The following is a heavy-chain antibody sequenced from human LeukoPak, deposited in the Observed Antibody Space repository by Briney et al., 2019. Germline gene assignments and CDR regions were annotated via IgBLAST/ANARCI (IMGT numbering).Heavy chain of an antibody. V-gene: IGHV3-15*01. CDR3: TTRLYSSGRFDY. D-gene: IGHD6-19*01. J-gene: IGHJ4*02. CDR1: GFTFSNAW. Sequence: PGGSLRLSCAASGFTFSNAWMGWVRQAPGKGLEWVGRITSKSDGGATDYAAPAKGRFTISRDDSKNTVHLQMNSLKSEDTAVYYCTTRLYSSGRFDYWGQGTLVTVSS. CDR2: ITSKSDGGAT.